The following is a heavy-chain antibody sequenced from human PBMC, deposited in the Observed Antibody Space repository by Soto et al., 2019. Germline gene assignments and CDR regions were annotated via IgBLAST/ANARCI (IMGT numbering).Heavy chain of an antibody. D-gene: IGHD3-9*01. CDR3: ASPRGSFYYDVLLVYYMDV. J-gene: IGHJ6*03. CDR2: IYYSGST. CDR1: GGSISSSSYY. V-gene: IGHV4-39*01. Sequence: SETLSLTCTVSGGSISSSSYYWGWIRQPPGKGLEWIGSIYYSGSTYYNPSLKSRVTISVDTSKNQFSLKLSSVTAADTAVYYWASPRGSFYYDVLLVYYMDVGGKGTTVPVSS.